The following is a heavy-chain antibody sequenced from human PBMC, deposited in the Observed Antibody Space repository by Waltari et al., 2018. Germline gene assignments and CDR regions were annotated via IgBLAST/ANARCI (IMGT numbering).Heavy chain of an antibody. J-gene: IGHJ4*02. D-gene: IGHD2-2*01. Sequence: QVQLQQWGAGLLKPSETLSLTCAVYGGSFSGYYWSWIRQPPGKGLEGIGESNHSGSNNYNTSLKSRVTISVDTSKNQFSLKLSSVTAADTAVYYCARGKAGDIVVVPAAPFDYWGQGTLVTVSS. CDR3: ARGKAGDIVVVPAAPFDY. V-gene: IGHV4-34*01. CDR2: SNHSGSN. CDR1: GGSFSGYY.